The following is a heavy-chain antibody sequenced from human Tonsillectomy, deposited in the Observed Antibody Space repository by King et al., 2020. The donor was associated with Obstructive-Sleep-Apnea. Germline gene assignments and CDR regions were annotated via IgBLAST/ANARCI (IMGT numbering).Heavy chain of an antibody. CDR2: INHSGST. D-gene: IGHD3-22*01. J-gene: IGHJ4*02. CDR1: GGSFSGYY. Sequence: VQLQQGGAGLLKPSETLSLTCAVYGGSFSGYYWSWIRQPPGKGLEWIGEINHSGSTNYNPSLKSRVTISVDTSKNQFSLKLSSVTAADTAVYYCARVPYYDSNIQTDYWGQGTLVTVSS. CDR3: ARVPYYDSNIQTDY. V-gene: IGHV4-34*01.